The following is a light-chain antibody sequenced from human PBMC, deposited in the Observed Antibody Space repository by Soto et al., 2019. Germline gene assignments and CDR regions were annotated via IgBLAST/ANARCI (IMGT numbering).Light chain of an antibody. CDR3: SQSYSTPQPT. CDR2: AAS. Sequence: DIQMTQSPSSLSASVGDRVTITCRASQSISSYLNWYQQKPGKAPKLLIYAASSLQSGVPSRFRGSGSGSDFTLTISSRQPEDSATDYCSQSYSTPQPTSGGGTKVDIK. J-gene: IGKJ4*01. CDR1: QSISSY. V-gene: IGKV1-39*01.